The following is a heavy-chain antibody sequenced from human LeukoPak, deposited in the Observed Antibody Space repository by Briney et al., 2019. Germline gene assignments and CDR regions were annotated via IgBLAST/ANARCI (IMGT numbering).Heavy chain of an antibody. CDR2: ITSSSSYI. CDR3: ASDYYYGSGRLDY. CDR1: GFTFSSYS. J-gene: IGHJ4*02. D-gene: IGHD3-10*01. Sequence: GGSLRLSCAASGFTFSSYSMNWVRQAPGKGLEWVSSITSSSSYIYYADSVKGRFTISRDNAKNSLYLQMNSLRAEDTAVYYCASDYYYGSGRLDYWGQGTVVTVSS. V-gene: IGHV3-21*01.